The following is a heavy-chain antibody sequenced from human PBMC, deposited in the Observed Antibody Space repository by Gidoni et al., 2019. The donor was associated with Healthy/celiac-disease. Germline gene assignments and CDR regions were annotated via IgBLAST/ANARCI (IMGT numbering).Heavy chain of an antibody. Sequence: EVQLVESGGVVVQPGGSLRLSCAASGFTFDAYTMHGVRQAPGKGLEWVSLISWDGGSTYYADSVKGRFTISRDNSKNSLYLQMNSLRTEDTALYYCAKVFMRKAAGSKGGYFDYWGQGTLVTVSS. CDR3: AKVFMRKAAGSKGGYFDY. V-gene: IGHV3-43*01. D-gene: IGHD6-13*01. CDR2: ISWDGGST. J-gene: IGHJ4*02. CDR1: GFTFDAYT.